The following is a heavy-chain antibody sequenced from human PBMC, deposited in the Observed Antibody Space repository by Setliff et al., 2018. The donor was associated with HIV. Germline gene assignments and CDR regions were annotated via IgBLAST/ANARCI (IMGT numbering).Heavy chain of an antibody. CDR1: GDTFSSYT. CDR2: IIPTLNVA. Sequence: GASVKVSCKASGDTFSSYTLSWVRQAPGQSLEWMGRIIPTLNVANDAPNFQGRVTITADKSTCTGYMELSSLTSEDTAMYYCARDRGPNNSFWRGTKKTHAFDLWGQGTMVTV. D-gene: IGHD3-3*01. J-gene: IGHJ3*01. CDR3: ARDRGPNNSFWRGTKKTHAFDL. V-gene: IGHV1-69*04.